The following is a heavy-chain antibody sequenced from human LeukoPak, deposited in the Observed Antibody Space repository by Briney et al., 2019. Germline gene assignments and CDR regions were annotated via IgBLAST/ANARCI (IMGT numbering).Heavy chain of an antibody. J-gene: IGHJ4*02. CDR3: ARDTDTVTTILDY. D-gene: IGHD4-17*01. Sequence: GGSLRLSCAASGFTFSDYYMSWIRQAPGKGLEWVSYISSSGSTIYYADSVKGRFTISRDNAKNSLYLQMNSLRAEDTAVYYCARDTDTVTTILDYWGQGTLVTVSS. V-gene: IGHV3-11*01. CDR2: ISSSGSTI. CDR1: GFTFSDYY.